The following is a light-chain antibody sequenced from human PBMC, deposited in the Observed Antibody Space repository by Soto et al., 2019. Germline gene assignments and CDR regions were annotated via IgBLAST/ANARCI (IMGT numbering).Light chain of an antibody. V-gene: IGKV3-15*01. CDR2: GAT. J-gene: IGKJ4*01. Sequence: EIVMTQSPATLSVSPGERATLSCRASQSVSSNLDWYQQTPGQAPRRLMYGATPRATGIPARFSGSGSGTEFTLTISSLQSEEFAVYYCQQFNAWPLTFGGGTKVEIK. CDR3: QQFNAWPLT. CDR1: QSVSSN.